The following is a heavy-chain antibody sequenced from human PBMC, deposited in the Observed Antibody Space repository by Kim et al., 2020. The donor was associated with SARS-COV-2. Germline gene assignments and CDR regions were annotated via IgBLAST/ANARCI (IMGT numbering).Heavy chain of an antibody. V-gene: IGHV1-46*01. CDR1: GYTFTSYY. Sequence: ASVKVSCKASGYTFTSYYMHWVRQAPGQGLEWMGIINPSGGSTSYAQKFQGRVTMTRDTSTSTVYMELSSLRSEDTAVYYCARDPRGDPMALNPWYYFDYWGQGTLVTVSS. D-gene: IGHD3-10*01. J-gene: IGHJ4*02. CDR2: INPSGGST. CDR3: ARDPRGDPMALNPWYYFDY.